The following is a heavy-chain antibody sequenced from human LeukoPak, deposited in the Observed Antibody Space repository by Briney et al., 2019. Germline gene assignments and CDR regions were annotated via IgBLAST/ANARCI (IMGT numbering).Heavy chain of an antibody. CDR1: GYTLRNPG. Sequence: GASVKVSCKTSGYTLRNPGMNWVRQAPGQGLEWLAWISGYNGNINYVEKLRDRVTMTIDTSTSTVYMELTSLTSDDTAVYYCARDSGGYQVANWFDPWGQGTLVTVSS. V-gene: IGHV1-18*01. D-gene: IGHD6-25*01. CDR3: ARDSGGYQVANWFDP. CDR2: ISGYNGNI. J-gene: IGHJ5*02.